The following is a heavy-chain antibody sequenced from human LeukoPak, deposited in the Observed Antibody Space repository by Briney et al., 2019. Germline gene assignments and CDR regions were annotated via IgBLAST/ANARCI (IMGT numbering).Heavy chain of an antibody. D-gene: IGHD1-26*01. CDR1: GFAFSSYG. CDR3: ARAYSERYGLGYYYMDA. CDR2: ISSSSSYI. Sequence: PWGSLRLSCAASGFAFSSYGMSWVRQAPGKGLEWVSSISSSSSYIYYADSVKGRFTISRDNAKKSLYLQMNSLRVEDTAVYYCARAYSERYGLGYYYMDAWGKGTTVTVSS. V-gene: IGHV3-21*01. J-gene: IGHJ6*03.